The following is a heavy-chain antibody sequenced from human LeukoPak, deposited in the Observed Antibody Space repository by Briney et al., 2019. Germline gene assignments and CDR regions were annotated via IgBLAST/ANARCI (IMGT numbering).Heavy chain of an antibody. V-gene: IGHV3-23*01. Sequence: GGSLRLSCEASGFTFSIYGMPGFPKAPGKGLEWVSAIVGSGVTTYYADSVKGRFTISRDNSKNTLYLQMNSLRAEDTAVYYCAKIQGYLDYWGQGTLVTVSS. J-gene: IGHJ4*02. CDR3: AKIQGYLDY. CDR1: GFTFSIYG. CDR2: IVGSGVTT.